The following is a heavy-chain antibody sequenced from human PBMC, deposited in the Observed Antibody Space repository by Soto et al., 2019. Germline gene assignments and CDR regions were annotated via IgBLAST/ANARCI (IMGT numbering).Heavy chain of an antibody. D-gene: IGHD3-10*01. Sequence: KLRETLSLTCAVSGGSISSSNWWSWVRQPPGKGLEWIGEIYHSGSTNYNPSLKSRVTISVDKSKNQFSLKLSSVTAADTAVYYCARAEVVPRSAYYGMDVWGQGTTVTVS. V-gene: IGHV4-4*03. CDR3: ARAEVVPRSAYYGMDV. CDR2: IYHSGST. CDR1: GGSISSSNW. J-gene: IGHJ6*02.